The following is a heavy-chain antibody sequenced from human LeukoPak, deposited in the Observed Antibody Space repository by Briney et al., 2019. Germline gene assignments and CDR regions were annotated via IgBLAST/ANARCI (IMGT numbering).Heavy chain of an antibody. D-gene: IGHD6-13*01. CDR3: AKARWAAGNNDYFDY. CDR2: VSWHGGTI. V-gene: IGHV3-43*01. J-gene: IGHJ4*02. Sequence: PGGSLRLSCAASGFTFSSYSMNWVRQAPGKGLEWVSLVSWHGGTIYYADSVKGRFTMSRDNSKNSLYLQMNSLRPEHTAFYYCAKARWAAGNNDYFDYWGQGTLVTVSS. CDR1: GFTFSSYS.